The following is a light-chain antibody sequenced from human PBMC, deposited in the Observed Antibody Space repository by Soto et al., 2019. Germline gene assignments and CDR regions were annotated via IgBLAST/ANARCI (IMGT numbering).Light chain of an antibody. Sequence: DIQMTQSPSSLSASVGDRVTITCRASQGISNYLAWYQQKPGKVPNLLIYAASTLQSGVTPRSSGSGSGTDFTLAITSLQPEDVATYDCKECNTAPTWTCGQGTEVEV. J-gene: IGKJ1*01. V-gene: IGKV1-27*01. CDR1: QGISNY. CDR2: AAS. CDR3: KECNTAPTWT.